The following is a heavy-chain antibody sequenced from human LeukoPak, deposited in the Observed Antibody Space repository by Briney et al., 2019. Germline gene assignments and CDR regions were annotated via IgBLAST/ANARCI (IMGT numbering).Heavy chain of an antibody. D-gene: IGHD3-3*01. V-gene: IGHV1-18*01. CDR1: GYTFTSYG. CDR2: ISAYNGNT. CDR3: ERKMEWLIPPTPDY. Sequence: ASVKVSCKASGYTFTSYGISWVRQAPGQGLEWMGWISAYNGNTNYAQKLQGRVTMTTDTSTSTAYMKLRSLRSDDPAVYYCERKMEWLIPPTPDYWGQGTLVTVSS. J-gene: IGHJ4*02.